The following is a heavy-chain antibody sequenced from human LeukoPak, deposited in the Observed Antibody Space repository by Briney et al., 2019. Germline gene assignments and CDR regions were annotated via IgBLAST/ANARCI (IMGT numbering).Heavy chain of an antibody. CDR1: GFTVSSNY. V-gene: IGHV3-66*01. D-gene: IGHD3-3*01. J-gene: IGHJ4*02. Sequence: GGSRRLSCAASGFTVSSNYMSWVRQAPGKGLEWVSVIYSGGSTYYADSVKGRFTISRDNSKNTLYLQMNSLRAEDTAVYYCARIHTIFGVPYFDYWGQGTLVTVSS. CDR2: IYSGGST. CDR3: ARIHTIFGVPYFDY.